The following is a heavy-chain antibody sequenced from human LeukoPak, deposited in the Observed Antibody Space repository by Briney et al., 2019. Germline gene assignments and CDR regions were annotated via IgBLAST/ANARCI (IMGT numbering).Heavy chain of an antibody. D-gene: IGHD2-15*01. CDR2: IYNVGST. Sequence: SQTLSLTCTVSGDSMSSGSYYWSWIRQPAGRGLEWIGRIYNVGSTNYNPSLKSRVTISQDTSKNQFSLKLTSVIAADTAVYYCARGPHCSGGSCYSVSDYWGQGTLVTVSS. V-gene: IGHV4-61*02. CDR1: GDSMSSGSYY. J-gene: IGHJ4*02. CDR3: ARGPHCSGGSCYSVSDY.